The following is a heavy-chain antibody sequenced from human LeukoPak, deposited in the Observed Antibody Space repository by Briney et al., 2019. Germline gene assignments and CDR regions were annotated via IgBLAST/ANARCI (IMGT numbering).Heavy chain of an antibody. D-gene: IGHD1-26*01. V-gene: IGHV3-23*01. J-gene: IGHJ3*02. CDR1: GFTFSSYA. CDR2: ISGSGGST. Sequence: GGSLRLSCAASGFTFSSYAMSWVRQAPGKGLEWVSAISGSGGSTYYADSVKGRFTISRDNSKNTLYLQMNSLRAEDTAVYYCAKGEGWELLSMHAFDIWGQGTMVTVSS. CDR3: AKGEGWELLSMHAFDI.